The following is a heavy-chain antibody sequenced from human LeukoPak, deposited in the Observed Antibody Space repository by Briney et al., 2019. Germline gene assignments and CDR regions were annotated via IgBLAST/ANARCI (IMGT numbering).Heavy chain of an antibody. D-gene: IGHD1-26*01. CDR3: AETAVSASAGAAALDY. CDR1: GFTLSEYV. CDR2: ISGSTGST. Sequence: GGSLRHSRAASGFTLSEYVMNWGRQAPGKGLEWVSLISGSTGSTYYADSVKGRFSISRDNSKNTVYLQMSSLRVEDTAVYYCAETAVSASAGAAALDYWGQGTLVTVSS. J-gene: IGHJ4*02. V-gene: IGHV3-23*01.